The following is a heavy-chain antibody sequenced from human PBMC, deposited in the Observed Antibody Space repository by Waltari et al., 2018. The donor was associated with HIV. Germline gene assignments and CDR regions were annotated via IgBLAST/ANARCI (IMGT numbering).Heavy chain of an antibody. CDR3: AREGGQLWFPSLDFDY. CDR1: GYTFTGYY. V-gene: IGHV1-2*06. J-gene: IGHJ4*02. D-gene: IGHD5-18*01. CDR2: INPNSCGT. Sequence: QVQLVQSGAEVKKPGASVKVSCKASGYTFTGYYMHWVRQAPGQGLEWMGRINPNSCGTNYAQKFQGRVTMTRDTSISTAYMELSRLRSDDTAVYYCAREGGQLWFPSLDFDYWGQGTLVTVSS.